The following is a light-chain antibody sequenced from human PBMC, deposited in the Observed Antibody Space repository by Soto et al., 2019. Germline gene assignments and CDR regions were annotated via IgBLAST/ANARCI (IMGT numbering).Light chain of an antibody. Sequence: RVMTQSPATLSASPGEKIALSCRASQTVSSNLAGYQHKPGRAPRPLIYATSTRATDVSARFSGSGDGTEFTLTISSLQPEDFAVYYCQQYNNWPQVSFGPGTKVEIK. CDR1: QTVSSN. CDR2: ATS. CDR3: QQYNNWPQVS. V-gene: IGKV3-15*01. J-gene: IGKJ1*01.